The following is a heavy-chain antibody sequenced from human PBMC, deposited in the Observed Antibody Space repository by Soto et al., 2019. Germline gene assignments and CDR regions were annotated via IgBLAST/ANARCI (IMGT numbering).Heavy chain of an antibody. Sequence: EVQLVESGGGLVKRGGSLRLSCAASGFTFSSYSMNWVRQAPGKGLEWVSSISSSSSYIYYADSVKGRFTISRDNAKNSLYLQMNSLRAEDTAVYYCASWSGYGHYYYYGMDVWGQGTTVTVSS. CDR1: GFTFSSYS. CDR2: ISSSSSYI. D-gene: IGHD3-3*01. CDR3: ASWSGYGHYYYYGMDV. V-gene: IGHV3-21*01. J-gene: IGHJ6*02.